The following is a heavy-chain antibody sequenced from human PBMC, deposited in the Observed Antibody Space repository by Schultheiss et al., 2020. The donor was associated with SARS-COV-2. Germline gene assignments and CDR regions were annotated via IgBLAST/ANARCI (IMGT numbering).Heavy chain of an antibody. Sequence: SETLSLTCTVSGGSISSSSYYWGWIRQPPGKGLEWIGSIYYSGSTYYNPSLKSRVTISVDTSKNQFSLKLSSVTAADTAVYYCASNSPDYYYFMDVWGKGTTVTVSS. CDR1: GGSISSSSYY. J-gene: IGHJ6*03. V-gene: IGHV4-39*01. CDR3: ASNSPDYYYFMDV. CDR2: IYYSGST. D-gene: IGHD5-18*01.